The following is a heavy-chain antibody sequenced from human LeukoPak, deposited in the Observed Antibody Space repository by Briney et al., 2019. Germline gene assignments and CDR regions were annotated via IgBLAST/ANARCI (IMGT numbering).Heavy chain of an antibody. CDR3: ARAGVWDYNDSSGYHNGAFDI. CDR1: GYTFTSYD. J-gene: IGHJ3*02. Sequence: GASVKVSCKASGYTFTSYDINWVRQAPGQGLEWMGWINPDSGGTNYAQRFQGRVTMTRDTSISTAYMELSRLRSDDTAFYYCARAGVWDYNDSSGYHNGAFDIWGQGTMVTVSS. V-gene: IGHV1-2*02. CDR2: INPDSGGT. D-gene: IGHD3-22*01.